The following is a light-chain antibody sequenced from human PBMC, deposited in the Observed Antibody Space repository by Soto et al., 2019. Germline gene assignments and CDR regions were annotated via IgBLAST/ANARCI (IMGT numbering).Light chain of an antibody. Sequence: EMVMTQSPATLSVSPGERVTLSCRASKSVSSNLAWYQQKPGQAPRLLIYGASTRATGIPARFSGSGSGTDFTLTISRLEPEDFAVYYCQQYGSSPPITFGQGTRLEIK. CDR2: GAS. CDR1: KSVSSN. CDR3: QQYGSSPPIT. V-gene: IGKV3-20*01. J-gene: IGKJ5*01.